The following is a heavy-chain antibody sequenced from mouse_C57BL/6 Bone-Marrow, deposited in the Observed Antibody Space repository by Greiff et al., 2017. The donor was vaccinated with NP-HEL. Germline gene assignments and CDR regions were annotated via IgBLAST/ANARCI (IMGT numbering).Heavy chain of an antibody. J-gene: IGHJ4*01. V-gene: IGHV2-2*01. CDR3: ARPLTHTFYYAMDY. Sequence: VKLVESGPGLVQPSQSLSITCTVSGFSLTSYGVHWVRQSPGKGLEWLGVIWSGGSTDYNAAFISRLSISKDNSKSQVFFKMNSLQADDTAIYYCARPLTHTFYYAMDYWGQGTSVTVSS. CDR2: IWSGGST. CDR1: GFSLTSYG. D-gene: IGHD6-1*01.